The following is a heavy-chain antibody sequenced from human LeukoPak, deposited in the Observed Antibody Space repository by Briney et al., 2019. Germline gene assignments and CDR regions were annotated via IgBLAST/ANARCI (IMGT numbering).Heavy chain of an antibody. J-gene: IGHJ4*02. CDR1: GGTFSSYA. Sequence: ASVKVSCKASGGTFSSYAISWVRQAPGQGLEWMGRIIPILGIANYAQKFQGRVTITADKSTSTAYMELSSLRSEDTAVYYCARDQSSSWSLLFDYWGRGTLVTVSS. V-gene: IGHV1-69*04. CDR3: ARDQSSSWSLLFDY. CDR2: IIPILGIA. D-gene: IGHD6-13*01.